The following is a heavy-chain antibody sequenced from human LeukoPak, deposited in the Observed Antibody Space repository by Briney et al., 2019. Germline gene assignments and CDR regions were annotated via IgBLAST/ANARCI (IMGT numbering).Heavy chain of an antibody. Sequence: SVKGSCKASGYTFNRYAMNWVRQAPGQGLEWMGRIIPILGIANYAQKFQGRVTITADKSTSTAYMELSSLRSEDTAVYYCARASTDYPLDWGQGTLVTVSS. D-gene: IGHD4/OR15-4a*01. J-gene: IGHJ4*02. V-gene: IGHV1-69*04. CDR1: GYTFNRYA. CDR3: ARASTDYPLD. CDR2: IIPILGIA.